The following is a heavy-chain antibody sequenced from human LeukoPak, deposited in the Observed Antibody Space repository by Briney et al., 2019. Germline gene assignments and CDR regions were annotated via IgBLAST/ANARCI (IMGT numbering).Heavy chain of an antibody. CDR3: ARGGYYDSSGSRGAFDI. CDR2: TYTSGST. V-gene: IGHV4-61*02. Sequence: SQTLSLTCTVSGGSISSGSYFWNWIRQPAGKGLEWIGRTYTSGSTDYNPSLKSRVTISLDTSKNQFSLKLSSVTAADTAVYYCARGGYYDSSGSRGAFDIWGQGTMVTVPS. CDR1: GGSISSGSYF. D-gene: IGHD3-22*01. J-gene: IGHJ3*02.